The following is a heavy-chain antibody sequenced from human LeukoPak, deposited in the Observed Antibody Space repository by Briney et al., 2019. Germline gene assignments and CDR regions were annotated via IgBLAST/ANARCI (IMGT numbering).Heavy chain of an antibody. Sequence: PGGSLRLSCAASGFTFSSYEMNWVRQAPGKGLEWVSYISSTSIIIYHADSVKGRFTISRDNAKNSLFLQMNSLRAEDTAVYYCARAYSLRHFDYWGQGTLVTVSS. V-gene: IGHV3-48*01. CDR2: ISSTSIII. D-gene: IGHD4-11*01. CDR1: GFTFSSYE. J-gene: IGHJ4*02. CDR3: ARAYSLRHFDY.